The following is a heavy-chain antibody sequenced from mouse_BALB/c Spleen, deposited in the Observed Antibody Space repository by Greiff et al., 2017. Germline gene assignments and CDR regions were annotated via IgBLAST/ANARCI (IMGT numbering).Heavy chain of an antibody. CDR1: GFTFSDYY. V-gene: IGHV5-4*02. CDR2: ISDGGSYT. Sequence: EVHLVESGGGLVKPGGSLKLSCAASGFTFSDYYMYWVRQTPEKRLEWVATISDGGSYTYYPDSVKGRFTISRDNAKNNLYLQMSSLKSEDTAMYYCARGYAMDYWGQGTSVTVSS. CDR3: ARGYAMDY. J-gene: IGHJ4*01.